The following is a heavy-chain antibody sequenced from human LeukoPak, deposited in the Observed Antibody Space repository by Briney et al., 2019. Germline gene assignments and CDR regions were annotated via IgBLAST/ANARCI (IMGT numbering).Heavy chain of an antibody. CDR3: ASSPASGIVVFDM. V-gene: IGHV3-72*01. Sequence: GGSLRLSCAASGVTFSDHYMEWVRQAPGKGLEWVGRIRNKANSYTTEYAASVKGRFTIARNSLYLQMNSLKIEDTAVYYCASSPASGIVVFDMWGQGTMVTVSS. CDR2: IRNKANSYTT. D-gene: IGHD1-26*01. J-gene: IGHJ3*02. CDR1: GVTFSDHY.